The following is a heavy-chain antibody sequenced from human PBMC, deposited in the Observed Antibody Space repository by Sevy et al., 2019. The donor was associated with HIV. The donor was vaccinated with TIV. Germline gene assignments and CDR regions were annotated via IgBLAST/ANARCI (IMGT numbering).Heavy chain of an antibody. CDR2: IYYSGST. CDR1: GGSISSYY. Sequence: SETLSLTCTVSGGSISSYYWSWIRQPPGKGLEWIGYIYYSGSTNYNPSLKSRVTISVDTSKNQFSLKLSSVTAADPAVYYCARHFPYYYDSSGADAFDIWGQGTMVTVSS. V-gene: IGHV4-59*01. CDR3: ARHFPYYYDSSGADAFDI. D-gene: IGHD3-22*01. J-gene: IGHJ3*02.